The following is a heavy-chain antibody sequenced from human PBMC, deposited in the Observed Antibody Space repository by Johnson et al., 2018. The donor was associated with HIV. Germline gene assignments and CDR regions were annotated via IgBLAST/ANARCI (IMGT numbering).Heavy chain of an antibody. Sequence: VQLVESGGGVVQPGMSLRLCCAASGFTFDDYAMKWVRQAPGKGLEWVSGISWNSGSIGYADSVKGRFTISRDKAKNSLYLQMNSLRAEDTALYYCAKIRGEMATTDALDIWGQGTMVTVSS. D-gene: IGHD5-24*01. CDR1: GFTFDDYA. J-gene: IGHJ3*02. V-gene: IGHV3-9*01. CDR2: ISWNSGSI. CDR3: AKIRGEMATTDALDI.